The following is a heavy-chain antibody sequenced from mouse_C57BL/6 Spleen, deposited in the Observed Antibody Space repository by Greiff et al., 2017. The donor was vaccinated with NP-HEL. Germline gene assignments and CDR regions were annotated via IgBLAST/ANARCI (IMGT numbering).Heavy chain of an antibody. CDR1: GYAFSSSW. V-gene: IGHV1-82*01. D-gene: IGHD1-1*01. J-gene: IGHJ2*01. Sequence: QVQLKESGPELVKPGASVKISCKASGYAFSSSWMNWVKQRPGKGLEWIGRIYPGDGDTNYNGKFKGKATLTADKSSSTAYMQLSSLTSEDSAVYFCASSYYFDYWGQGTTLTVSS. CDR2: IYPGDGDT. CDR3: ASSYYFDY.